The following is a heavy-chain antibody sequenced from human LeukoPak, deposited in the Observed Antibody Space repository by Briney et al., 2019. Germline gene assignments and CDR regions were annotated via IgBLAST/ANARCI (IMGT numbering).Heavy chain of an antibody. V-gene: IGHV4-34*01. CDR3: ARTTLHTAMAGD. CDR1: GGSFSGYY. D-gene: IGHD5-18*01. J-gene: IGHJ4*02. CDR2: INHSGST. Sequence: SETLSLTCAVYGGSFSGYYWSWIRQPPGKGLEWIGEINHSGSTNYNPSLKSRVTISVDTSKNQFSLKLSSVTAADTAVYYCARTTLHTAMAGDWGQGTLVTVSS.